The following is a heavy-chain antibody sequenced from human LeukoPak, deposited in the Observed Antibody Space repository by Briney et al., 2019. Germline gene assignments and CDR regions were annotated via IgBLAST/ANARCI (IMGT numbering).Heavy chain of an antibody. J-gene: IGHJ4*02. CDR2: IYHSGST. CDR1: GGSISSGGYS. V-gene: IGHV4-30-2*01. D-gene: IGHD3-16*01. Sequence: SQTLSLTCAVSGGSISSGGYSLSWSRQPPGKGLEWIGYIYHSGSTYYNPSRKSRVTISVDRSKNQFSLKPSSVTAADTAVYYCARGYLGVLSYWGQGTLVTVSS. CDR3: ARGYLGVLSY.